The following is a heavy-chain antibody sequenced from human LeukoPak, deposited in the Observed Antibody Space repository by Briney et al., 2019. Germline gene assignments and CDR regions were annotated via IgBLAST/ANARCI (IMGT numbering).Heavy chain of an antibody. CDR3: AKRVPYSSSAAYYDS. V-gene: IGHV3-23*01. J-gene: IGHJ4*02. D-gene: IGHD6-6*01. CDR1: GFTFSSCG. CDR2: ISDSGGDT. Sequence: GGSLRLSCAASGFTFSSCGMNWVRQAPGKGLEWVSSISDSGGDTYYADSVKGRFTVSRDNSKNTLYLQINNLRADDTAIYYCAKRVPYSSSAAYYDSWGQGTLVTVSS.